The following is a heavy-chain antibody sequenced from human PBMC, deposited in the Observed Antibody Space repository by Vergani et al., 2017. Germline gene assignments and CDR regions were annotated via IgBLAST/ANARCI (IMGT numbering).Heavy chain of an antibody. D-gene: IGHD4-23*01. CDR3: AREKTTVVTPGAFDI. CDR2: IYHSGST. J-gene: IGHJ3*02. V-gene: IGHV4-4*03. Sequence: QVQLQESGPGLVKPPGTLSLTCAVSGDSISSNNCWTWVRQPPGKGLEWIGEIYHSGSTNYNPSLKSRVTISVDKSKNQFSLKLSSVTAADTAVYYCAREKTTVVTPGAFDIWGQGTMVTVSS. CDR1: GDSISSNNC.